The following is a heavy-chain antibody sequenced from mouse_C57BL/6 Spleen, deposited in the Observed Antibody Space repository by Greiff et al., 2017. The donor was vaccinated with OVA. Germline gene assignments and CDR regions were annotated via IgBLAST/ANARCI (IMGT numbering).Heavy chain of an antibody. J-gene: IGHJ1*03. CDR3: ARGDGYYFWYFDV. CDR1: GFTFSDYY. V-gene: IGHV5-16*01. D-gene: IGHD2-3*01. CDR2: INYDGSST. Sequence: EVQLVESEGGLVQPGSSMKLSCTASGFTFSDYYMAWVRQVPEKGLEWVANINYDGSSTYYLDSLKSRFIISRDNAKNILYLQMSSLKSEDTATYYCARGDGYYFWYFDVWGTGTTVTVSS.